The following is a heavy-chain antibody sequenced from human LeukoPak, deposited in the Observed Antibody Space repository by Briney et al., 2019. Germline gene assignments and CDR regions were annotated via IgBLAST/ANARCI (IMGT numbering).Heavy chain of an antibody. CDR1: GFSVSNNY. D-gene: IGHD5-18*01. CDR3: ARSGYSYYYYAMDV. Sequence: GGSLRLSCEASGFSVSNNYMNWVRQAPGKGLEWVSLIYSGGSTTFSADSAKGRFTISRDNSKNTLHLQMNSLRAEDTAVYYCARSGYSYYYYAMDVWGQGTTVTVSS. V-gene: IGHV3-66*01. CDR2: IYSGGSTT. J-gene: IGHJ6*02.